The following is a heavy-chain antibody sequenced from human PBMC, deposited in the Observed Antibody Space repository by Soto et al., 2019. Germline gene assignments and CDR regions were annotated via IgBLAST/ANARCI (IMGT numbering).Heavy chain of an antibody. D-gene: IGHD2-15*01. J-gene: IGHJ4*02. V-gene: IGHV3-48*03. Sequence: GGSLRPSCAASGFTFSSYEMHWVRQAPGKGLEWISYISSTGSGIHYADSVKGRFTMPRDNTKNSVSLQMSSLRAEDTAVYYCVRDLHEPLATDALRVANWGQGTQVTVSS. CDR2: ISSTGSGI. CDR1: GFTFSSYE. CDR3: VRDLHEPLATDALRVAN.